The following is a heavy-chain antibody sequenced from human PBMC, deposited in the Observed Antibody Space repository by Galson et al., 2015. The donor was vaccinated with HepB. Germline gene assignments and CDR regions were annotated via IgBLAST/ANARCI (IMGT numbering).Heavy chain of an antibody. D-gene: IGHD1-26*01. CDR2: IRPSGDDGT. CDR1: GYTFITYY. V-gene: IGHV1-46*01. Sequence: SVKVSCKASGYTFITYYMHWVRQAPGQGLEWMGIIRPSGDDGTTYAQKFQGRVTTTRDTSTSTVYMDLNSLRSEDTAVYYCVREYRGGSFDYWGQGTLVTVAS. J-gene: IGHJ4*02. CDR3: VREYRGGSFDY.